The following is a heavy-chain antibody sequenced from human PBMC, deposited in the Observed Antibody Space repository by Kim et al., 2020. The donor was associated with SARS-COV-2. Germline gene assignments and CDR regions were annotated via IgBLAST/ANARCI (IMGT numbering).Heavy chain of an antibody. J-gene: IGHJ3*02. CDR1: GFTFSSYW. Sequence: GGSLRLSCAVSGFTFSSYWMTWVRQAPGKGLEWVANIKQDGNQKYYVDSVKGRFTISRENAKNSLYLQMNSLRAGDTAVYYCARDGDWYSSGKDAFDIWG. CDR2: IKQDGNQK. CDR3: ARDGDWYSSGKDAFDI. D-gene: IGHD6-19*01. V-gene: IGHV3-7*01.